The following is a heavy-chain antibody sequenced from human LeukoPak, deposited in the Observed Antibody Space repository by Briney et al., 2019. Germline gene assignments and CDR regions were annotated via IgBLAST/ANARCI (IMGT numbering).Heavy chain of an antibody. CDR3: VLAGIDY. CDR1: GFTFSSSA. J-gene: IGHJ4*02. V-gene: IGHV3-23*01. CDR2: LSGSGGST. Sequence: GGSLRLSCAASGFTFSSSAMSWVRQAPGKGLEWVSALSGSGGSTYYADSVKGRFTISRDNSKNTLYLQMNSLRAEDTAVYYCVLAGIDYWGQGTLVTVSS. D-gene: IGHD6-19*01.